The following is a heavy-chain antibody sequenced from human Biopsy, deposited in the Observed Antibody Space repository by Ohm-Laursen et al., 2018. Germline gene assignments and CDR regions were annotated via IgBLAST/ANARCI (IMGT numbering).Heavy chain of an antibody. CDR2: FDREERKT. D-gene: IGHD3-10*01. CDR3: ATGPYYDTRFYYNVRPFDF. J-gene: IGHJ4*02. V-gene: IGHV1-24*01. Sequence: ASVKVSCKVSGYTLTELSIHWVRQTGGKGLEWMGGFDREERKTVYAEKFQGRVTMTEDTSTDTVYMEVTSLRSDDTAVYYCATGPYYDTRFYYNVRPFDFWGRGTLVTVSS. CDR1: GYTLTELS.